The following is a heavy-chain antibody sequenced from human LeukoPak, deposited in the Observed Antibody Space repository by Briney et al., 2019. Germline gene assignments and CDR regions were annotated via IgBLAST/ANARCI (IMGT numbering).Heavy chain of an antibody. CDR1: GFTFSSYA. D-gene: IGHD3-3*01. CDR3: ARSMAGFWSGYYKTETDFDY. J-gene: IGHJ4*02. V-gene: IGHV3-30-3*01. Sequence: GGSLRLSCAASGFTFSSYAMHWVRQAPGKGLEWVAVISYDGSNKYCADSVKGRFTISRDNSKNTLYLQMNSLRAEDTAVYYCARSMAGFWSGYYKTETDFDYWGQGTLVTVSS. CDR2: ISYDGSNK.